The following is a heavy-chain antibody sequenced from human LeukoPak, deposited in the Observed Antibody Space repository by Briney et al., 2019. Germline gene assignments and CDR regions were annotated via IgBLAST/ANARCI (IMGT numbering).Heavy chain of an antibody. CDR2: ISSSGGTI. Sequence: PGGSLRLSCAASGFTFSSYEMNWVRQAPGKGLERVSYISSSGGTIYYADSVKGRFTVSRDNAKNSLYLQMNSLRAEDTAVYYCASVNNGGNSPTDYWGQGTLVTVSS. D-gene: IGHD4-23*01. CDR3: ASVNNGGNSPTDY. V-gene: IGHV3-48*03. J-gene: IGHJ4*02. CDR1: GFTFSSYE.